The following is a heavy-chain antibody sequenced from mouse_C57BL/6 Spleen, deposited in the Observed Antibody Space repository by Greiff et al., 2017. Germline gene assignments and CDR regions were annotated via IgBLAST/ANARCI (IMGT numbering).Heavy chain of an antibody. D-gene: IGHD2-4*01. J-gene: IGHJ2*01. CDR2: INPSSGYT. Sequence: QVQLQQSGAELARPGASVKMSCKASGYTFTSYTMHWVKQRPGQGLEWIGYINPSSGYTKYNQKFKDKATLTADKSSSTAYMQLSSLTSEDSAVYYCARSYDYDGGFDYWAQGTTHTVSS. V-gene: IGHV1-4*01. CDR1: GYTFTSYT. CDR3: ARSYDYDGGFDY.